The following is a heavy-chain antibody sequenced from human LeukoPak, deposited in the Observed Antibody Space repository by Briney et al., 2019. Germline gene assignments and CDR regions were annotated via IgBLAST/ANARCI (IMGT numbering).Heavy chain of an antibody. D-gene: IGHD3-10*01. J-gene: IGHJ4*02. CDR1: GFTFSSYG. Sequence: GGSPRLSCAASGFTFSSYGMHWVRQAPGKGLEWVAVISYDGSNKYYADSVKGRFTISRDNSKNTLYLQMNSLRAEDTAVYYCAKDADYYGSGIPGNYWGQGTLVTVSS. V-gene: IGHV3-30*18. CDR3: AKDADYYGSGIPGNY. CDR2: ISYDGSNK.